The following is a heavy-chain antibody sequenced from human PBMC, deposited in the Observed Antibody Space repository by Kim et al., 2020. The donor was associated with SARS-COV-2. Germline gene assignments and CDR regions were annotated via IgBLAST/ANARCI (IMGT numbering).Heavy chain of an antibody. CDR2: IHYSGNT. J-gene: IGHJ4*01. Sequence: SETLSLTCTVSGAFNSDFYWTWIRQSPGKGLEWIGYIHYSGNTNFNPSLKSRNTISIDTSRNQFSMKLNSLTAADTAVYYCARGGNSHASWRYYIDYWG. V-gene: IGHV4-59*01. CDR3: ARGGNSHASWRYYIDY. CDR1: GAFNSDFY. D-gene: IGHD3-16*01.